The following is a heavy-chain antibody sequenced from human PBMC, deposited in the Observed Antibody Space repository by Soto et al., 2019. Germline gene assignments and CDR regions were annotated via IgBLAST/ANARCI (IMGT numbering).Heavy chain of an antibody. CDR2: INPNSGGT. D-gene: IGHD6-13*01. V-gene: IGHV1-2*04. CDR3: ARALMAATQGYAFDI. CDR1: GYTFTGYY. J-gene: IGHJ3*02. Sequence: GATVKVSCKASGYTFTGYYMHWVRQAPGQGLEWMGWINPNSGGTNYAQKFQGWVTMTRDTSISTAYMELSMLRSDDTAVYYCARALMAATQGYAFDIWGQGTMVTVSS.